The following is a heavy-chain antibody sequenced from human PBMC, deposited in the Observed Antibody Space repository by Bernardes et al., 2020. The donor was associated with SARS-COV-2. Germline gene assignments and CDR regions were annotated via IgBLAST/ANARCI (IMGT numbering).Heavy chain of an antibody. D-gene: IGHD1-26*01. Sequence: GVLRLSCAASGLTFSNYWMHWVRQAPGKGLVWVSRISSDGSSTTYADSVKGRFTISRDNAKNTLYLQMNSLRAEDTAVYYCARPGRPGAYYFESWGQGTLVTVSS. CDR2: ISSDGSST. CDR1: GLTFSNYW. CDR3: ARPGRPGAYYFES. J-gene: IGHJ4*02. V-gene: IGHV3-74*01.